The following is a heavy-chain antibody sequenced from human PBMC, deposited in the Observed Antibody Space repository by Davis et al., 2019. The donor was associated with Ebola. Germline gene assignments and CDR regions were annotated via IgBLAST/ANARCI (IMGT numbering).Heavy chain of an antibody. V-gene: IGHV4-59*13. D-gene: IGHD6-19*01. J-gene: IGHJ4*02. CDR2: SYYSGST. CDR3: ARGKGQWLVASLDS. Sequence: SETLSPTCTVSGGSMAHYYWNWIRQPPGKGLEWIGFSYYSGSTNYNPSLKSRVSISVATSQTQFPLSLNSVTGADTAVYYCARGKGQWLVASLDSWGQGTLVTVSS. CDR1: GGSMAHYY.